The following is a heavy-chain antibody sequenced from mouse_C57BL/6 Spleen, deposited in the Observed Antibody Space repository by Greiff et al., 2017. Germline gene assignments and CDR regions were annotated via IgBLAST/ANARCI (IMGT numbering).Heavy chain of an antibody. J-gene: IGHJ2*01. Sequence: QVHVKQSGAELVKPGASVKLSCKASGYTFTSYWMHWVKQRPGQGLEWIGMIHPNSGSTNYNEKFKSKATLTVDKSSSTAYMQLSSLTSEDSAVYYCARSDYDKGYYFDYWGQGTTLTVSS. V-gene: IGHV1-64*01. CDR1: GYTFTSYW. CDR3: ARSDYDKGYYFDY. D-gene: IGHD2-4*01. CDR2: IHPNSGST.